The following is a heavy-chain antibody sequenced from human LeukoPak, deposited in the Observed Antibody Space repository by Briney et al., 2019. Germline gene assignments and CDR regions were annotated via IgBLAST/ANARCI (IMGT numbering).Heavy chain of an antibody. CDR3: AGHFRYSSSWKYYFDY. CDR1: GGTFSSYA. CDR2: IIPILGIA. D-gene: IGHD6-13*01. J-gene: IGHJ4*02. Sequence: GASVKVSCKASGGTFSSYAISWVRQAPGQGLEWMGRIIPILGIANYAQKFQGRVTITADKSTSTAYMELSSLRSEDTAVYYCAGHFRYSSSWKYYFDYWGQGTLVTVSS. V-gene: IGHV1-69*04.